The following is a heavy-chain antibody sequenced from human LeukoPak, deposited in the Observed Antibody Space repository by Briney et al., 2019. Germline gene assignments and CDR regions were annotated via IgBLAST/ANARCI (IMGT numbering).Heavy chain of an antibody. CDR3: AKDRVKWLRLRGYFDY. CDR1: GFTFISYC. Sequence: GGALRLSCAASGFTFISYCMHWFRQAPGKGLEGGAVISYDGSNKYYADSVKGRFTISRDNSKNTLYLQMNSMRAEDKAVYYCAKDRVKWLRLRGYFDYWGQGNLVTVSS. D-gene: IGHD5-12*01. J-gene: IGHJ4*02. V-gene: IGHV3-30*18. CDR2: ISYDGSNK.